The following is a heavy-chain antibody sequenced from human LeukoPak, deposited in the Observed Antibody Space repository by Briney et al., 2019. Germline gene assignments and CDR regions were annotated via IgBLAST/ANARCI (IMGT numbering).Heavy chain of an antibody. CDR2: IYDSGST. Sequence: SETLSLTCTVSGGSISSHYWSWIRQPPGKGLECIGYIYDSGSTNYNPSLKSRVSISVDTSKNQFSLKLSSVTAADTAVYYCARHGGSYSFDYWGQGTLVTVSS. J-gene: IGHJ4*02. CDR3: ARHGGSYSFDY. V-gene: IGHV4-59*08. CDR1: GGSISSHY. D-gene: IGHD1-26*01.